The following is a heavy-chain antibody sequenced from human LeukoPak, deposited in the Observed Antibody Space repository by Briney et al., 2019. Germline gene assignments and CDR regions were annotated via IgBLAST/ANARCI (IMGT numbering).Heavy chain of an antibody. J-gene: IGHJ6*04. CDR1: GFRFSTYS. CDR3: AELGITMIGGV. D-gene: IGHD3-10*02. CDR2: ISSSSSYI. Sequence: GGSLRLSCAASGFRFSTYSMNWVRQAPGKGLQWVSSISSSSSYIYYAGSVKGRFTISRDNAKNSLYLQMNSLRAEDTAVYYCAELGITMIGGVWGKGTTVTISS. V-gene: IGHV3-21*01.